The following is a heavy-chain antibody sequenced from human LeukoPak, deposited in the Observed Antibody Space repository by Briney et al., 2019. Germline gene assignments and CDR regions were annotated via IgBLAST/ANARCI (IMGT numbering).Heavy chain of an antibody. D-gene: IGHD3-10*01. V-gene: IGHV4-39*01. CDR1: GGSISSSSYY. CDR2: IYYSGST. CDR3: ASYYSGFDP. Sequence: SETLSLTCTVSGGSISSSSYYWGWIRQPPGKGLEWIGSIYYSGSTYYNPSLKSRVTISVDTSKNQFSLKLSSVTAADTAVYYCASYYSGFDPWGQGTLVTVSS. J-gene: IGHJ5*02.